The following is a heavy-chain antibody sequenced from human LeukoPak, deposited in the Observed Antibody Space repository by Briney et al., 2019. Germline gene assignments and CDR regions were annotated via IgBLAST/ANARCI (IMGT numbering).Heavy chain of an antibody. V-gene: IGHV4-34*01. J-gene: IGHJ4*02. D-gene: IGHD2-15*01. CDR1: GGSFSGYY. CDR3: AIIPPPYCSGGSCPDY. Sequence: PSETLSLTCAAYGGSFSGYYWSWIRQPPGKGLEWIGEINHSGSTNYNPSLKSRVTISVDTSKNQFSLKLSSVTAADTAVYYCAIIPPPYCSGGSCPDYWGQGTLVTVSS. CDR2: INHSGST.